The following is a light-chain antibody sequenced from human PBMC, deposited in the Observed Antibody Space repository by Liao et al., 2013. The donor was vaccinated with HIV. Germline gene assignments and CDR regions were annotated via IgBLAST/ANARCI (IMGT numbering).Light chain of an antibody. CDR1: TLGDKY. J-gene: IGLJ2*01. V-gene: IGLV3-1*01. Sequence: SYELTQPPSVSVSPGQTASITCSGRTLGDKYVCWYQQRPGQSPVLVMYQNTKRPSGIPGRFSGSSSGNTGTLTISGTQPMDEGDYYCQVWDRGPALFGGGTKLTVL. CDR2: QNT. CDR3: QVWDRGPAL.